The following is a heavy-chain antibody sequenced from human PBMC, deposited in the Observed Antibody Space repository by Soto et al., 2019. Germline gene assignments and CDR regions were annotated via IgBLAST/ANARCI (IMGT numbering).Heavy chain of an antibody. V-gene: IGHV1-69*06. Sequence: QVQLVQSGAEVKKPGSSVKVSCKASGGTFSSYAISWVRQAPGQGLEWMGGFIPIFGTANYAQKFKGRVTITADKSTSTAYMELSSLRSEDTAVYYCARAARGGNPFDYWGQGTLVTVSS. CDR2: FIPIFGTA. J-gene: IGHJ4*02. CDR1: GGTFSSYA. CDR3: ARAARGGNPFDY. D-gene: IGHD2-15*01.